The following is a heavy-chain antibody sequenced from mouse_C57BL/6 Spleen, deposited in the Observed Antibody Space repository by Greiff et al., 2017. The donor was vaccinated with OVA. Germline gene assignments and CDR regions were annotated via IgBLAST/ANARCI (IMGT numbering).Heavy chain of an antibody. J-gene: IGHJ4*01. CDR3: TTYYDGYERDD. D-gene: IGHD2-3*01. V-gene: IGHV14-1*01. Sequence: EVQLQQSGAELVRPGASVKLSCTASGFNIKDYYMHWVKQRPEQGLEWIGRIDPEDGDTEYAPKFQGKATMTADTSSHTAYLQLSSLTSEDTDVYYCTTYYDGYERDDWGQGTSVTVSS. CDR1: GFNIKDYY. CDR2: IDPEDGDT.